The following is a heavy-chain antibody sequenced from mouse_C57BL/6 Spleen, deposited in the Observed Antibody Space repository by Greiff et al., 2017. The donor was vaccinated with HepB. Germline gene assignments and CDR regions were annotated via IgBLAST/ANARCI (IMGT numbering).Heavy chain of an antibody. CDR3: ARSKDYYGAWFAY. J-gene: IGHJ3*01. CDR2: INPSTGGT. CDR1: GYSFTGYY. Sequence: VQLQQSGPELVKPGASVKISCKASGYSFTGYYMNWVKQSPEKSLEWIGEINPSTGGTTYNQKFKAKATLTVDKSSSTAYMQLKSLTSEDSAFYYCARSKDYYGAWFAYWGQGTLVTVSA. V-gene: IGHV1-42*01. D-gene: IGHD1-1*01.